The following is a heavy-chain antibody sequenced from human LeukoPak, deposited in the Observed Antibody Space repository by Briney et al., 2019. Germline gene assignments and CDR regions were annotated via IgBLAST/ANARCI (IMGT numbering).Heavy chain of an antibody. D-gene: IGHD6-13*01. V-gene: IGHV1-2*02. J-gene: IGHJ4*02. CDR1: GYTFTGYY. CDR2: INPNSGGT. Sequence: GASVKVSCKASGYTFTGYYMHWVRQAPGQGLEWMGWINPNSGGTHYAQKFQGRVTMTREKSISTAYMELSRLRSDDTAVYYCARAQGIKYSSSWDGGPLDYWGQGTLVTVSS. CDR3: ARAQGIKYSSSWDGGPLDY.